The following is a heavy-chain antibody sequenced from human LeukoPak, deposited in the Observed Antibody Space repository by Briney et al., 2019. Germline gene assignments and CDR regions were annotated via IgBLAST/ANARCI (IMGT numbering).Heavy chain of an antibody. Sequence: GSLRLSCAASGFTFSSYEMNWVRQAPGKGLEWIGYIYYSGSTYYNPSLKSRVTISVDTSKNQFSLKLSSVTAADTAVYYCARAGYCSGGSCYWDYWGQGTLVTVSS. D-gene: IGHD2-15*01. CDR1: GFTFSSYE. CDR3: ARAGYCSGGSCYWDY. V-gene: IGHV4-59*06. CDR2: IYYSGST. J-gene: IGHJ4*02.